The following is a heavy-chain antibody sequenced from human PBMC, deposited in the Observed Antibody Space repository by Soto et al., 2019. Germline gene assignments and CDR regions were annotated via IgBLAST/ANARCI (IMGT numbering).Heavy chain of an antibody. J-gene: IGHJ4*02. CDR3: ARLEGLATISYYFDF. V-gene: IGHV4-39*01. Sequence: PSETLSLTCTVSGGSISGGGSYWSWIRQRPGKGLEWIGCIYYSGSAYYNPSLQGRVTISLDKSKSQFSLKLNSVTAADSAVYFCARLEGLATISYYFDFWGPGALVTVSS. CDR2: IYYSGSA. CDR1: GGSISGGGSY. D-gene: IGHD3-9*01.